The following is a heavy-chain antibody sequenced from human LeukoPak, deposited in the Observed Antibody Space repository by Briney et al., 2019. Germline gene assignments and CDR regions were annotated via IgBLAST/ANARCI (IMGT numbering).Heavy chain of an antibody. J-gene: IGHJ4*02. CDR1: GFTVSSSY. CDR2: IYAGGST. D-gene: IGHD6-25*01. Sequence: GGSLRLSCAASGFTVSSSYMSWVRQTPGKGLEWVSVIYAGGSTYYADSVKGRFTISRDNSKNTLYLQMNSLRVEDTAVYYCARGLDSSGWVDYWGQGTLVTVSS. CDR3: ARGLDSSGWVDY. V-gene: IGHV3-53*01.